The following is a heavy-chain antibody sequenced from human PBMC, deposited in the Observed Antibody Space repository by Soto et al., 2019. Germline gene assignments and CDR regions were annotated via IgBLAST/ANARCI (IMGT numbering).Heavy chain of an antibody. V-gene: IGHV4-30-2*01. J-gene: IGHJ5*02. CDR1: GGSISSGGYS. D-gene: IGHD3-3*01. CDR3: ARGRFLEWLGGIDWFDP. Sequence: LSLTCAVSGGSISSGGYSWSWIRQPPGKGLEWIGYIYHSGSTYYNPSLKSRVTISVDRSKNQFSLKLSSVTAADTAVYYCARGRFLEWLGGIDWFDPWGQGTPVTVSS. CDR2: IYHSGST.